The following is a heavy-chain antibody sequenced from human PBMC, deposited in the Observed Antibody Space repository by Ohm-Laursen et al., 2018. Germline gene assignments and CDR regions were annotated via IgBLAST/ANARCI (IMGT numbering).Heavy chain of an antibody. V-gene: IGHV4-4*07. J-gene: IGHJ3*02. Sequence: GTLSLTCTVSGGSFNNYHWSWIRQPAGKGLEWIGQIHSTGTTNYNPSLKSRVTISVDTSKNQFSLKLSSVTAADTAVYYCAAYGDYAPRAFDIWGQGTMVTVSS. CDR1: GGSFNNYH. CDR2: IHSTGTT. CDR3: AAYGDYAPRAFDI. D-gene: IGHD4-17*01.